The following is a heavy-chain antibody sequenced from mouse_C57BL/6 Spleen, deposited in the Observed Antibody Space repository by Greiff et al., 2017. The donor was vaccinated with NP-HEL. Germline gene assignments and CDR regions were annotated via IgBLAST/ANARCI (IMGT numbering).Heavy chain of an antibody. Sequence: QVQLQQSGAELVKPGASVKISCKASGYAFSSYWMNWVKQRPGKGLEWIGQIYPGDGDTNYNGKFKGKATLTADKSSSTAYMQLSSLTSEDSAVYFCARRASTLYFDYWGKGTTLTVSS. CDR1: GYAFSSYW. D-gene: IGHD2-10*02. CDR2: IYPGDGDT. V-gene: IGHV1-80*01. CDR3: ARRASTLYFDY. J-gene: IGHJ2*01.